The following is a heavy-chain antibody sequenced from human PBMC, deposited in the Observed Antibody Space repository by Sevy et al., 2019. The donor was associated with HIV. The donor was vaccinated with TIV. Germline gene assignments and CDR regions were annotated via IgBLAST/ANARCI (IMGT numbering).Heavy chain of an antibody. Sequence: GGSLRLSCAASGFTFSSYAMHWVRQAPGKGLEWVAVISYDGSNKYYADSVKGRFTISRDNSKNTRYLQMNSLRAEDTAGYYWAGEGRSSRPKTLRWALDWFDPWGQGTLVTVSS. D-gene: IGHD2-15*01. CDR1: GFTFSSYA. CDR3: AGEGRSSRPKTLRWALDWFDP. CDR2: ISYDGSNK. V-gene: IGHV3-30-3*01. J-gene: IGHJ5*02.